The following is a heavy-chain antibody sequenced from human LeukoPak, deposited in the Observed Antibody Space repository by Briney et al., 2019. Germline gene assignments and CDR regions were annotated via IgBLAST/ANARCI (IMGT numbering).Heavy chain of an antibody. CDR2: IYYSGST. Sequence: SQTLSLTCAVSGGSISSGDYYWSWIRQPPGKGLEWIGYIYYSGSTYYNPSLKSRVTISVDTSKNQFSLKLSSVTAADTAVYYCASEDYYDSSGYGNWGQGTLVTVSS. CDR3: ASEDYYDSSGYGN. CDR1: GGSISSGDYY. V-gene: IGHV4-30-4*01. J-gene: IGHJ4*02. D-gene: IGHD3-22*01.